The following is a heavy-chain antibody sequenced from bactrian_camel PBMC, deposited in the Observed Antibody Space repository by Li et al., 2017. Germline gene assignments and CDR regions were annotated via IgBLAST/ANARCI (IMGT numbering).Heavy chain of an antibody. CDR2: LYNSGST. Sequence: HVQLVESGGGSVQVGGSLTLSCTASGYTNGPNCMGWFRQRPGKGREAVATLYNSGSTRYSDSVKGRFTISQDDAKNTLYLQMNSLKPEDTAMYYCASEVEGPYGNSWPEDWGQGTQVTVS. CDR1: GYTNGPNC. D-gene: IGHD6*01. J-gene: IGHJ4*01. V-gene: IGHV3S55*01. CDR3: ASEVEGPYGNSWPED.